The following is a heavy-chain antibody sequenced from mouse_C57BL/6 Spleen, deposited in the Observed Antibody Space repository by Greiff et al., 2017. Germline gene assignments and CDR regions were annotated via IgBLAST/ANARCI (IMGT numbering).Heavy chain of an antibody. J-gene: IGHJ2*01. CDR1: GYAFSSYW. Sequence: VKLMESGAELVKPGASVKISCKASGYAFSSYWMNWVKQRPGKGLAWIGQIYPGDGDTNYNGKFKGKATLTADKSSSTAYMQLSSLTSEDSAVYFCSRSDEVDYWGQGTTLTVSS. CDR2: IYPGDGDT. CDR3: SRSDEVDY. V-gene: IGHV1-80*01.